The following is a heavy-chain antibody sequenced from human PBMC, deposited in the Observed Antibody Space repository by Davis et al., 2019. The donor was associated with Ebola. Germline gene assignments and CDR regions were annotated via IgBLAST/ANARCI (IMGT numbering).Heavy chain of an antibody. CDR1: GFTFSSYG. V-gene: IGHV3-33*06. D-gene: IGHD1-7*01. J-gene: IGHJ5*02. Sequence: PGGSLRLSCAASGFTFSSYGMHWVRQAPGKGLEWVAVIWYDGSNKYYADSVKGRFTISRDNSKNTLYLQMNSLRAEDTAVYYCAKDAGTITGITNWFDPWGQGTLVTVSS. CDR2: IWYDGSNK. CDR3: AKDAGTITGITNWFDP.